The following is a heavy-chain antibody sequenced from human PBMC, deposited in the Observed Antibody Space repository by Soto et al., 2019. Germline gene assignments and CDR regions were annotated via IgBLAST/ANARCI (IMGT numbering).Heavy chain of an antibody. Sequence: GESLKISCKGSGYSFTSYWIGWVRQMPGKGLEWMGIIYPGDSDTRYSPSFQGQVTISADKSISTAYLQWSSLKASETAMYYCARRPLTTVVTTPSDYWGQGTLVTVSS. CDR3: ARRPLTTVVTTPSDY. J-gene: IGHJ4*02. V-gene: IGHV5-51*01. D-gene: IGHD4-17*01. CDR1: GYSFTSYW. CDR2: IYPGDSDT.